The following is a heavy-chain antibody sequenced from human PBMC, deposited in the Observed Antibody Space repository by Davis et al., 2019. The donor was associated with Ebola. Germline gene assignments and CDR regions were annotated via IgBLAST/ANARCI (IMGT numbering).Heavy chain of an antibody. D-gene: IGHD2-21*01. J-gene: IGHJ6*04. CDR3: ARDWAGLDV. CDR1: GFTFSSYA. CDR2: ISGSGGST. V-gene: IGHV3-23*01. Sequence: GGSLRLSCAASGFTFSSYAMSWVRQAPGKGLEWVSAISGSGGSTYYADSVKGRFTISRDNSKNSVYLQMNSLRAEDTAVYYCARDWAGLDVWGKGTTVTVSS.